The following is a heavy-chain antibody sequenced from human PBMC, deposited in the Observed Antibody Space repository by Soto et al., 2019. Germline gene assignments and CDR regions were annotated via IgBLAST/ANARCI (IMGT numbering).Heavy chain of an antibody. J-gene: IGHJ3*02. D-gene: IGHD1-20*01. V-gene: IGHV2-70*11. Sequence: SGPTLVNPTQTLTLTCTFSGVSLRTSGMSVSWIRQPPGKALEWLARSDWDDDKYYSKSLETRLTISKDTSINQVVLRMTNMDPVDTATYYCARGIPEAPEAFDMWGQGTMVTVS. CDR3: ARGIPEAPEAFDM. CDR1: GVSLRTSGMS. CDR2: SDWDDDK.